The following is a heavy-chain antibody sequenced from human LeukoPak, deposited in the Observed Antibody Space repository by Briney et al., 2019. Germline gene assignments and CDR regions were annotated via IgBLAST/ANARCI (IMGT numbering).Heavy chain of an antibody. Sequence: GESLKISCKGSGHSFTSYWIGWVRQMPGKGLEWMGIIYPGDSDTRYSPSFQGQVTISADKSISPGYLQWSSLKASDTPMYYCARHPIPKKYCSGGSCYDNYFGYWGQGTLVSVSS. CDR1: GHSFTSYW. D-gene: IGHD2-15*01. V-gene: IGHV5-51*01. CDR3: ARHPIPKKYCSGGSCYDNYFGY. CDR2: IYPGDSDT. J-gene: IGHJ4*02.